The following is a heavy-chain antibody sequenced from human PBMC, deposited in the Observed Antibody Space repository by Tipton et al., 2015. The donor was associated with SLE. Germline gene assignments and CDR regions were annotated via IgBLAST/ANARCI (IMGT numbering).Heavy chain of an antibody. CDR2: IYHSGST. V-gene: IGHV4-38-2*01. J-gene: IGHJ4*02. CDR1: GYSISSGYY. CDR3: ARLMDTAMGHFDY. Sequence: TLSLTCAVSGYSISSGYYWGWIRQPPGKGLEWIGNIYHSGSTYYNPSLKSRVTISVDTSKNQFSLKLSSVTAADTAVYYCARLMDTAMGHFDYWGQGTPVTVSS. D-gene: IGHD5-18*01.